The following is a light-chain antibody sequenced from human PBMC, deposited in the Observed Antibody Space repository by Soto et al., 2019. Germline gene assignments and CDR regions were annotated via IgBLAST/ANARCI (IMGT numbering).Light chain of an antibody. Sequence: QAVVTQPPSVSGAPGQRVSISCTGSSSNIGSGYDAHWYQQLPGAAPQLLIYGNNIRPSGVPDRFSGSKSGTSASPAITGLQAEDEADYDCQSYDSSLSGLWVFGGGTKLTVL. CDR3: QSYDSSLSGLWV. CDR2: GNN. V-gene: IGLV1-40*01. J-gene: IGLJ3*02. CDR1: SSNIGSGYD.